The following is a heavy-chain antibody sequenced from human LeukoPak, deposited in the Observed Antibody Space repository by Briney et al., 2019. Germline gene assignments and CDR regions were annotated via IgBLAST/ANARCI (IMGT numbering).Heavy chain of an antibody. CDR3: ARDPGWELRDYYFDY. J-gene: IGHJ4*02. D-gene: IGHD1-26*01. Sequence: GRSLRLSCAASGFTFSSYAMHWVRQAPGKGLEWLAVISYDGSNKYYADSVKGRFTISRDNSKNTLYLQMNSLRAEDTAVYYCARDPGWELRDYYFDYWGQGTLVTVSS. V-gene: IGHV3-30-3*01. CDR1: GFTFSSYA. CDR2: ISYDGSNK.